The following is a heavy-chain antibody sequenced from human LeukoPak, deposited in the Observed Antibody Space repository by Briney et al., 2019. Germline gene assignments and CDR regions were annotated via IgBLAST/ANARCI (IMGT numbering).Heavy chain of an antibody. CDR2: IYYSGST. CDR3: ARDSGSYYGYFDY. CDR1: GGSISSSSYY. J-gene: IGHJ4*02. V-gene: IGHV4-39*07. Sequence: PSETLSLTCTVSGGSISSSSYYWGWIRQPPGTGLEWIGSIYYSGSTYYNPSLKSRVTISVDTSKNQFSLKLSSVTAADTAVYYCARDSGSYYGYFDYWGQGTLVTVSS. D-gene: IGHD1-26*01.